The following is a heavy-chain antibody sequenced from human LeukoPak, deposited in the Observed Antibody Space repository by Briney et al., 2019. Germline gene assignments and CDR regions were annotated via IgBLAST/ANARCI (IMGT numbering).Heavy chain of an antibody. CDR2: IIPIFGTA. CDR3: GFIAVAGNFDY. J-gene: IGHJ4*02. Sequence: ASVKVSCKASGGTFSSYAISWVRQAPGQGLEWMGRIIPIFGTANYAQKFQGRVTITADKSTSTAYMELSSLRSGDTAVYYCGFIAVAGNFDYWGQGTLVTVSS. CDR1: GGTFSSYA. D-gene: IGHD6-19*01. V-gene: IGHV1-69*06.